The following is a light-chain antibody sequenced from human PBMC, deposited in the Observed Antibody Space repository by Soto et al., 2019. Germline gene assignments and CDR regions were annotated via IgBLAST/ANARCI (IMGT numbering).Light chain of an antibody. CDR3: QQYGSSWT. Sequence: EIVLTQSPGTLSLSPGERATLSCRASQSVSSSYSAWYQQKPGQAPRLLIYAASSRATGTPDRFSGGGSGTDFTLTISRLEPEDFAVYYCQQYGSSWTFGQGTKV. V-gene: IGKV3-20*01. CDR2: AAS. J-gene: IGKJ1*01. CDR1: QSVSSSY.